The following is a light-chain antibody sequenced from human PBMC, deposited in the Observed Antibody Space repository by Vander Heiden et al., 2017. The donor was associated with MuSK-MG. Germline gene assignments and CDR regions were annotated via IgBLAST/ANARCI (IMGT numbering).Light chain of an antibody. CDR1: QDISNY. CDR3: QQEDNLIIT. CDR2: DAS. J-gene: IGKJ4*01. Sequence: DIQMTQSPSSLSASVGDRVTITRQATQDISNYLNWYQQKPGEAPKLLIYDASNLETGVPSRFSGSGSGTEFTFTIISLQPEDIGTYYCQQEDNLIITFGGGTKVEIK. V-gene: IGKV1-33*01.